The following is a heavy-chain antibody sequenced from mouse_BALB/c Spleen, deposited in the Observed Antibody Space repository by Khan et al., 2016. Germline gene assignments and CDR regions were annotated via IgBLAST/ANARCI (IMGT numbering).Heavy chain of an antibody. CDR1: GYTFTDYE. CDR2: IHPGSGGT. D-gene: IGHD3-2*01. V-gene: IGHV1-15*01. CDR3: SRSRQIGPWFAY. Sequence: VQLQESGAELVRPGASVKLSCKALGYTFTDYEMHWVKQTPVHGMEWIGAIHPGSGGTAYNQKFKGKATLTADKSSSTAYMELSSLTSEDSAGYYCSRSRQIGPWFAYWGQGTLVTVSA. J-gene: IGHJ3*01.